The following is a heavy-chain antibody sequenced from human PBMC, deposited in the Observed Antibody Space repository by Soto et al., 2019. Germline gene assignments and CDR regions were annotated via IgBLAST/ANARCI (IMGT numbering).Heavy chain of an antibody. D-gene: IGHD3-16*01. V-gene: IGHV6-1*01. CDR3: ARDRYEYVTPVAFDI. CDR1: WGSESSNSAA. Sequence: SQTLSLTCALSWGSESSNSAAWNWIKQSPSRGLEWLGRTYYRSKWYNDYAVSVKSRITINPDTSKNQFSLQLNSVTPEDTAVYYCARDRYEYVTPVAFDIWGQGTMVTVSS. CDR2: TYYRSKWYN. J-gene: IGHJ3*02.